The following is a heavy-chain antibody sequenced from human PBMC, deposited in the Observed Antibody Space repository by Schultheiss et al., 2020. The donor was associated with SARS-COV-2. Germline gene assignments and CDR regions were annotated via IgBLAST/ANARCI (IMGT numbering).Heavy chain of an antibody. D-gene: IGHD1-1*01. J-gene: IGHJ4*02. CDR3: AKGRYNWNAPLG. CDR1: GFTFSNYA. CDR2: ISGSDGST. Sequence: GSLRLSCAASGFTFSNYAMIWVRQTPGKGLEWVSTISGSDGSTWYADSVRGRFTISRDNSKNTLYLQMNSLRAEDTAVYYCAKGRYNWNAPLGWGQGTLVTVSS. V-gene: IGHV3-23*01.